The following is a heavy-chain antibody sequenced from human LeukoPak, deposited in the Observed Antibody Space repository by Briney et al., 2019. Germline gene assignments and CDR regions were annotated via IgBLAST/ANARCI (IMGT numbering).Heavy chain of an antibody. CDR3: ARGSVQLCPRY. Sequence: ASXXVSXKXXGYTXTXYXMXXVRQAPGQGLXXMGIINPSGGSTSYAQKFQGRVTMTRDTSTSTVYMELSSLRSEDTAVYYCARGSVQLCPRYWGQGTLVTVSS. CDR1: GYTXTXYX. CDR2: INPSGGST. J-gene: IGHJ4*02. D-gene: IGHD5-18*01. V-gene: IGHV1-46*01.